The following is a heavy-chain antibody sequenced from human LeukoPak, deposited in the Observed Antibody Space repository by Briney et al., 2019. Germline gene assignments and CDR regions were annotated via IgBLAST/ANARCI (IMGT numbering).Heavy chain of an antibody. Sequence: PGGSLRLSCIASGFTFSRYWMSWARQAPGKGLEWVANINKDGSDKYYVDSVKGRFTISRDNAKNSLYLQMDGLRAEDTAVYYCARDDGIRTVDYWGQGTLVTVSS. CDR1: GFTFSRYW. CDR3: ARDDGIRTVDY. CDR2: INKDGSDK. J-gene: IGHJ4*02. D-gene: IGHD1-14*01. V-gene: IGHV3-7*01.